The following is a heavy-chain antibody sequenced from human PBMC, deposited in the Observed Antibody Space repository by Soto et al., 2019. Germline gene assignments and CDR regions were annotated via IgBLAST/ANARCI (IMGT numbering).Heavy chain of an antibody. Sequence: ASGKVSSKASGYTITSYGISLVRQAPGQGLEWMGWISAYNSNTNYAQKLQGRVTMTTDTSTSTAYMELRSLRSDDTAVYYCARSWELSENWFDPWGQGTLVTVSS. CDR1: GYTITSYG. D-gene: IGHD3-16*02. CDR3: ARSWELSENWFDP. CDR2: ISAYNSNT. V-gene: IGHV1-18*04. J-gene: IGHJ5*02.